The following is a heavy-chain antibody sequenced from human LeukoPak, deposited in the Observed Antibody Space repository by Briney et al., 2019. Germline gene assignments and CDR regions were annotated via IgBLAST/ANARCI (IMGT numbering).Heavy chain of an antibody. CDR2: ITWNSDNI. CDR3: TRVEETATTAAIIRKYSYYYYYMDV. CDR1: GFTFDDYA. D-gene: IGHD4-11*01. V-gene: IGHV3-9*01. J-gene: IGHJ6*03. Sequence: GGSLRLSCAASGFTFDDYAMHWVRQAPGKGLEWVSGITWNSDNIEYVDSVKGRFTISRDNAKNSLYLHMSSLRAEDTAVYYCTRVEETATTAAIIRKYSYYYYYMDVWGKGNTVTVSS.